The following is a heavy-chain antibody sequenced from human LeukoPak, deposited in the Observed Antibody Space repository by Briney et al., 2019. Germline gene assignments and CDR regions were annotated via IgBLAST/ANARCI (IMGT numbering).Heavy chain of an antibody. Sequence: GGSLRLSCAASAFSVSSNYMSWVRQAPGKGLEWVSVIYTAGTTYYADSVKGRFTISRDNAKNSLYLQMNSLRAEDTAVYYCARGRAPVSVTTVPVGYWGQGTLVTVSS. V-gene: IGHV3-66*01. CDR1: AFSVSSNY. CDR2: IYTAGTT. D-gene: IGHD4-17*01. J-gene: IGHJ4*02. CDR3: ARGRAPVSVTTVPVGY.